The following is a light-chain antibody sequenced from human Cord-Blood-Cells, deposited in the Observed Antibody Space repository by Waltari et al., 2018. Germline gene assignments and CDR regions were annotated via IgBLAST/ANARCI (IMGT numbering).Light chain of an antibody. CDR1: QSISSY. Sequence: DIKMTQSPSSLSASVGDRGTITCRASQSISSYLNWYQQKPGKAPKPLIYAASSLQSGVPSRFSGSGSGTDFTLTISSLQPEDFATYYCQQSYSTPPTFGGGTKVEIK. CDR2: AAS. J-gene: IGKJ4*01. V-gene: IGKV1-39*01. CDR3: QQSYSTPPT.